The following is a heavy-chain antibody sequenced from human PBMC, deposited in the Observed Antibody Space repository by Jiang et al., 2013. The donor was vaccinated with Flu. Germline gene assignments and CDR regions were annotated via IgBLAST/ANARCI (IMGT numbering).Heavy chain of an antibody. Sequence: EVKKPGASVKVSCKASGYTFTSYDINWVRQATGQGLEWMGWMNPNSGNTGYAQKFQGRVTMTRNTSVSTAYMELSSLRSEDTAVYYCARDGVKYGSGRTGFDPWGQGTLVTVSS. CDR3: ARDGVKYGSGRTGFDP. V-gene: IGHV1-8*02. D-gene: IGHD3-10*01. J-gene: IGHJ5*02. CDR2: MNPNSGNT. CDR1: GYTFTSYD.